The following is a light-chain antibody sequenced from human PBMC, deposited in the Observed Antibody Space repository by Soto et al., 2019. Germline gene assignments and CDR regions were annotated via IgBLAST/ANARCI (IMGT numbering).Light chain of an antibody. J-gene: IGLJ3*02. CDR3: GTWDNSLRGV. Sequence: QSVLTQPPSVSAAPGQKVTISCSGSRSNIGNNYVSWYQQLPGTAPKLLIYDNNKRPSGIPDRFSGSKSGTSATLGITGPQTGDEADYYCGTWDNSLRGVFGGGTQLTVL. CDR2: DNN. V-gene: IGLV1-51*01. CDR1: RSNIGNNY.